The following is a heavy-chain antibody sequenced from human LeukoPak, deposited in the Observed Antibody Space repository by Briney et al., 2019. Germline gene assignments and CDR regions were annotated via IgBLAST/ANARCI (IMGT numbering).Heavy chain of an antibody. CDR3: AELGITMIGGV. D-gene: IGHD3-10*02. CDR2: ISYDGSNK. Sequence: GGSLRLSCAASGFTFSSYAMHWVRQAPGKGLEWVAVISYDGSNKYYADSVKGRFTISRDNSKNTLYLQMNSLRAEDTAVYYCAELGITMIGGVWGKGTTVTISS. CDR1: GFTFSSYA. J-gene: IGHJ6*04. V-gene: IGHV3-30*04.